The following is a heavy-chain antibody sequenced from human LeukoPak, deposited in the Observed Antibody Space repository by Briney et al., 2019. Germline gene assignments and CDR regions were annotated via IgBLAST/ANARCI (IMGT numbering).Heavy chain of an antibody. D-gene: IGHD3-9*01. CDR3: AKWGDYDVLTGYYVSDY. CDR1: GFTFSNYA. Sequence: GASLRLSCAASGFTFSNYAMSWVRPAPGKGLEWVSAITGGGSGIYYADSMKSRFTISRDNSKNTLYLQINILRAEDTAVYYCAKWGDYDVLTGYYVSDYWGQGTLVTVSS. V-gene: IGHV3-23*01. CDR2: ITGGGSGI. J-gene: IGHJ4*02.